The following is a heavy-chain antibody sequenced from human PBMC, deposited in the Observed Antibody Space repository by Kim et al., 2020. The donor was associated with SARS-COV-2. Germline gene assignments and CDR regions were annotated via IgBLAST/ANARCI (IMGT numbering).Heavy chain of an antibody. D-gene: IGHD3-10*01. J-gene: IGHJ6*02. CDR3: ARDILPPNYYGSGSYPPGGMDV. V-gene: IGHV1-46*01. CDR2: INPSGGST. CDR1: GYTFTSYY. Sequence: ASVKVSCKASGYTFTSYYMHWVRQAPGQGLEWMGIINPSGGSTSYAQKFQGRVTMTRDTSTSTVYMELSSLRSEDTAVYYCARDILPPNYYGSGSYPPGGMDVWGQGTTVTVSS.